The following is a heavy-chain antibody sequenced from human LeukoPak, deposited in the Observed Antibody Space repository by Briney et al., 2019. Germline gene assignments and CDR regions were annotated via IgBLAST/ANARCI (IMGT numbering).Heavy chain of an antibody. CDR2: ISAYNGNT. Sequence: ASVKVSCKASGYTFTSYGMSWVRQAPGQGLEWMGWISAYNGNTNYAQKLQGRVTMTTDTSTSTAYMELRSLRSDDTAVYCCARKAILFFEFDYWGKGTLVTVSS. J-gene: IGHJ4*02. CDR1: GYTFTSYG. CDR3: ARKAILFFEFDY. D-gene: IGHD2-2*02. V-gene: IGHV1-18*01.